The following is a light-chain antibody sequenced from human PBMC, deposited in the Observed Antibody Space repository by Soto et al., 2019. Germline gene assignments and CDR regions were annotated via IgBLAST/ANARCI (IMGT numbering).Light chain of an antibody. Sequence: QSVLTQPPSASGTPGQRVTISCSGSSSNIGSNYVYWYQQLPGTAPKLLIYRNNQRPSGVPERFSGSKSGTSASLAISGLRSEDEADYYCAAWDDSLQVVFGGGTKLTVL. CDR1: SSNIGSNY. CDR2: RNN. CDR3: AAWDDSLQVV. J-gene: IGLJ2*01. V-gene: IGLV1-47*01.